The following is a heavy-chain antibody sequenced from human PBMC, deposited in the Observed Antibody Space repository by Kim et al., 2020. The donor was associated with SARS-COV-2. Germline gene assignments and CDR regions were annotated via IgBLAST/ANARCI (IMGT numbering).Heavy chain of an antibody. CDR3: SRRSGKHGDGGFNN. Sequence: YSASVTGRFTISRDDSTNTVYLQMDSLKTDDTAVYFCSRRSGKHGDGGFNNWGQGTLVTVSS. V-gene: IGHV3-73*01. D-gene: IGHD4-17*01. J-gene: IGHJ4*02.